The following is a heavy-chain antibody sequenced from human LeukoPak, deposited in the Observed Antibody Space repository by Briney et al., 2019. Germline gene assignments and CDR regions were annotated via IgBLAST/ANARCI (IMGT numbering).Heavy chain of an antibody. CDR2: ISGSGVTT. CDR3: AKKVVVGATSPYSDFQD. D-gene: IGHD1-26*01. J-gene: IGHJ1*01. Sequence: GGSLRLSCAASGFTFSSYTMSWVRQAPGKGLEWVSAISGSGVTTHYAGSVKGRFSISRDNSKNTLYLQMNSLRAEDTALYYCAKKVVVGATSPYSDFQDWGQGTLVTVPS. CDR1: GFTFSSYT. V-gene: IGHV3-23*01.